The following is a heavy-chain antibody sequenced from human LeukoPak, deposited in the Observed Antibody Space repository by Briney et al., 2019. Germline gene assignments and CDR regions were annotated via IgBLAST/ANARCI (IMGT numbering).Heavy chain of an antibody. Sequence: SETLSLTCAVYGGSFSGYYWSWIRQPPGKGLEWIGEINHSGSTNYNPSLKSRVTISVDTSKNQFSLKLSSVTAADTAVYYCARGPGSSIAAAGPPFDYWGQGTLVTVSP. D-gene: IGHD6-13*01. CDR2: INHSGST. CDR3: ARGPGSSIAAAGPPFDY. CDR1: GGSFSGYY. J-gene: IGHJ4*02. V-gene: IGHV4-34*01.